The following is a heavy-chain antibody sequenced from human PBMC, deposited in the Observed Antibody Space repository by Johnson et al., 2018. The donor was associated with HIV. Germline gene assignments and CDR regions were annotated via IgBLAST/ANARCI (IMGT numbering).Heavy chain of an antibody. V-gene: IGHV3-30*02. CDR3: ARAYRSSWYRDDAFDI. Sequence: QVQLVESGGGVVQPGGSLRLSCAASGFTFSSYGMHWVRQAPGKGLEWVAFRRYDGRNKYYVDSVKGRFTISRDNSKNTLYLQMNSLRAEDTAVYYCARAYRSSWYRDDAFDIWGQGTMVTVFS. J-gene: IGHJ3*02. CDR2: RRYDGRNK. CDR1: GFTFSSYG. D-gene: IGHD6-13*01.